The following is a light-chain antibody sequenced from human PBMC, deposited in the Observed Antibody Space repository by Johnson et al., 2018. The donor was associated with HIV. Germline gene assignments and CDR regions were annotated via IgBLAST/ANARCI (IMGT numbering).Light chain of an antibody. Sequence: QAVLTQPPSVSAAPGQKVTISCSGTSSNIGDNSVSWYQQVPGTAPKLLIYDRNMRPSGIPDRFSASKSGTTATLAITGLQTGDEADYYCGTWDSRRGVFGTGTKVTVL. V-gene: IGLV1-51*01. CDR1: SSNIGDNS. J-gene: IGLJ1*01. CDR2: DRN. CDR3: GTWDSRRGV.